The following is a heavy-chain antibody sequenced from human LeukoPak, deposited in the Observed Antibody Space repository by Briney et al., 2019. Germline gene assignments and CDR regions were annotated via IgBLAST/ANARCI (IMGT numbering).Heavy chain of an antibody. V-gene: IGHV4-61*01. CDR3: ARASYSSGWNYFHY. CDR1: GGSVSSGSYY. Sequence: SETLSLTCTVSGGSVSSGSYYWSWIRQPPGKGLEWIGYIYYSGSTNYNPSLKSRVTISVDTSKNQFSLKLTSVSAADTAVYYCARASYSSGWNYFHYWGQGTLVTVSS. J-gene: IGHJ4*02. CDR2: IYYSGST. D-gene: IGHD6-19*01.